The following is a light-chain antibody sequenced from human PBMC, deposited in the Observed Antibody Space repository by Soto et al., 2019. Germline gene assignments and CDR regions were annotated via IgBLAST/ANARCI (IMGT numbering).Light chain of an antibody. CDR2: GAS. CDR1: PSVSSNY. J-gene: IGKJ2*01. V-gene: IGKV3-20*01. Sequence: EIVLTQSPGTLSLSPGERATLSCRSSPSVSSNYLAWYQQKPGQAPRLLIYGASNRATGIPDRFSGSGSGTGFTLTISRLEPEDFAVYFCQQYGSSPPFTFGQGTKVDIK. CDR3: QQYGSSPPFT.